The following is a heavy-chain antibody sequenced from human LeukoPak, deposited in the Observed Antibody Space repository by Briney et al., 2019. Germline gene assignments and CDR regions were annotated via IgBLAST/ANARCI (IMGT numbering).Heavy chain of an antibody. CDR3: AREEYLYDILTGYYYYYYYMDV. J-gene: IGHJ6*03. V-gene: IGHV3-33*01. Sequence: GGSLRLSCAASGFTFSSYGMHWVRQAPGKGLEWVAVIWYDGSNKYYADSVKGRFTISRDNSKNTLYLQMNCLRAEDTAVYYCAREEYLYDILTGYYYYYYYMDVWGKGTTVTVSS. D-gene: IGHD3-9*01. CDR2: IWYDGSNK. CDR1: GFTFSSYG.